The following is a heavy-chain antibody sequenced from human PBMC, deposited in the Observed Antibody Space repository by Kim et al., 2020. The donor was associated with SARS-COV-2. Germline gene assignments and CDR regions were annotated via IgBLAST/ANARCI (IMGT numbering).Heavy chain of an antibody. J-gene: IGHJ3*02. V-gene: IGHV3-11*01. Sequence: GGSLRLSCAASGFIFSDYYMSWIRQAPGKGLEWVSYISSSGSTTFYADSVKGRFTISRDNAKNSLYLQMSSLRADDTAVYYCASTNGVAAGGDAFDIWGQGTMVTVSS. CDR1: GFIFSDYY. CDR2: ISSSGSTT. D-gene: IGHD2-15*01. CDR3: ASTNGVAAGGDAFDI.